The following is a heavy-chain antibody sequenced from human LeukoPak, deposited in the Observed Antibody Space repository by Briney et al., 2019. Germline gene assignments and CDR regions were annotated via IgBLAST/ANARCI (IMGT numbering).Heavy chain of an antibody. CDR3: ARETGSSSWYAADY. J-gene: IGHJ4*02. CDR2: IIPIFGTA. D-gene: IGHD6-13*01. V-gene: IGHV1-69*06. Sequence: SVKVSCKASGGTFSSYAISWVRQAPGQGLEWMGRIIPIFGTANYAQKFQGRVTITADKSTSTASMELSSLRSEDTAVYYCARETGSSSWYAADYWGQGTLVTVSS. CDR1: GGTFSSYA.